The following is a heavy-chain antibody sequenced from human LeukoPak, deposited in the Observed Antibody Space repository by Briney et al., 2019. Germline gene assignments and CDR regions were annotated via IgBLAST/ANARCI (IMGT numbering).Heavy chain of an antibody. V-gene: IGHV4-34*01. CDR2: INHSGST. CDR1: GGSFSGYY. D-gene: IGHD6-13*01. Sequence: SETLPLTCAVYGGSFSGYYWSWIRQPPGKGLEWIGEINHSGSTNYNPSLKSRVTISVDTSKNQFSLKLSSVTAADTAVYYCARGGGIEAAATDHFDYWGQGTLVTVSS. J-gene: IGHJ4*02. CDR3: ARGGGIEAAATDHFDY.